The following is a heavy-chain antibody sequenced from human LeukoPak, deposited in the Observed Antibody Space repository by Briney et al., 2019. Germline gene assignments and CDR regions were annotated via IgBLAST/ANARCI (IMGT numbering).Heavy chain of an antibody. CDR3: AESLEYSSSSFDP. V-gene: IGHV1-2*02. D-gene: IGHD6-6*01. CDR1: GHTFTGYY. CDR2: INPNSGGT. Sequence: ASVKVSCKASGHTFTGYYMHWVRQAPGQGLEWMGWINPNSGGTNHAQKFQGRVTMTRDTSISTAYMELSRLRSDDTAVYYCAESLEYSSSSFDPWGQGTLVTVSS. J-gene: IGHJ5*02.